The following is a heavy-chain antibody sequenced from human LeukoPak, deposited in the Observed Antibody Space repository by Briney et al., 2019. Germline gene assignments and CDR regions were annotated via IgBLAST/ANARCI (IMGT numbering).Heavy chain of an antibody. Sequence: GGSLILSCTASGFTFNGYSMNWVRQAAGKGLEWVSSISTSSSYIYYADSVKGRFTISRNNPKNSLYLQMNSLRAEDTAVYYCARSRGDPSYFDYWGQGTLVTVSS. CDR2: ISTSSSYI. CDR3: ARSRGDPSYFDY. V-gene: IGHV3-21*01. J-gene: IGHJ4*02. D-gene: IGHD4-17*01. CDR1: GFTFNGYS.